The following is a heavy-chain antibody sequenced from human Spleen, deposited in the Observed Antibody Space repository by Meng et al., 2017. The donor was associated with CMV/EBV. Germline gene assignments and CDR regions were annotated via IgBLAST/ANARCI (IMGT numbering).Heavy chain of an antibody. V-gene: IGHV3-66*02. CDR2: IYSGSST. J-gene: IGHJ4*02. CDR1: GFTVSSNY. D-gene: IGHD2-2*02. CDR3: ARRYCSSTSCYKALDY. Sequence: SGFTVSSNYMSWVRQAPGEGLEWVSVIYSGSSTYYADSVKGRFTISRDNSKDTLYLQMNSPRAEDTAVYYCARRYCSSTSCYKALDYWGQGTLVTVSS.